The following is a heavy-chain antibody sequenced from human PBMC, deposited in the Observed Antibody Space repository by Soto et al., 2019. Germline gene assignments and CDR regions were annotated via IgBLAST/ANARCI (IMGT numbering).Heavy chain of an antibody. Sequence: QPGGSLRLSCAVFGFTFSSYEMNWVRQAPGKGLEWVSYISSRGGTIYYAESVKGRFTISRDNAKNSLNLQMSSLRAEDTAIYYCARGTATGNWGWFDPWGQGTLVTVSS. J-gene: IGHJ5*02. CDR3: ARGTATGNWGWFDP. D-gene: IGHD6-13*01. CDR2: ISSRGGTI. V-gene: IGHV3-48*03. CDR1: GFTFSSYE.